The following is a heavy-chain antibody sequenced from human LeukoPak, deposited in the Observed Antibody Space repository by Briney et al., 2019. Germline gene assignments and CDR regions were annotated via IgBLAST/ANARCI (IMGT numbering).Heavy chain of an antibody. CDR1: GFTFSSYA. J-gene: IGHJ4*02. CDR2: ISGSGGST. Sequence: GGSLRLSCAASGFTFSSYAMSWVRQAPGKGLEWVSAISGSGGSTSYADSVKGRFTISRDNSKNTLYLQMNGVGAEDTAVYYCAKESITMIVVVIYYFDYWGQGTLVTVSS. D-gene: IGHD3-22*01. CDR3: AKESITMIVVVIYYFDY. V-gene: IGHV3-23*01.